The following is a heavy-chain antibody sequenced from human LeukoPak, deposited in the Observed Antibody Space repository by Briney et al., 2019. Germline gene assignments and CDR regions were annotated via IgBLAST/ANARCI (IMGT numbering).Heavy chain of an antibody. V-gene: IGHV4-39*01. CDR3: ARRTGLLPDY. Sequence: SETLSLTCTVSGGSISSYYWGWIRQPPGKGLEWIGSIYYSGSTYYNPSLKSRVTISVDTSKNQFSLKLSSVTAADTAVYYCARRTGLLPDYWGQGTLVTVSS. D-gene: IGHD2-15*01. CDR2: IYYSGST. J-gene: IGHJ4*02. CDR1: GGSISSYY.